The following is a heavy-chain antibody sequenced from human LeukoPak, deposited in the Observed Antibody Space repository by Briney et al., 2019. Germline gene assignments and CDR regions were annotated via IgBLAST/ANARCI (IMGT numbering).Heavy chain of an antibody. CDR2: IYYSGST. CDR1: GGSISSYY. J-gene: IGHJ4*02. Sequence: SETLSLTCTVSGGSISSYYWSWIRQPPGKGLEWIGYIYYSGSTNYNPSLKSRVTISVDTSKNQFSLKLSSVTAADTAVYYCARTAHSSSWYVDYWGQGTLVTVSS. V-gene: IGHV4-59*08. CDR3: ARTAHSSSWYVDY. D-gene: IGHD6-13*01.